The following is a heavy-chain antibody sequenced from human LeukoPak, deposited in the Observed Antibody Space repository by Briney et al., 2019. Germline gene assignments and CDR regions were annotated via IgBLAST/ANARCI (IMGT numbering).Heavy chain of an antibody. D-gene: IGHD2-2*01. Sequence: AGGSLRLSCAASGSTFSSYAMSWVRQAPGKGLEWVSAISGSGGSTYYADSVKGRFTISRDNSKNTLYLQMNSLRAEDTAVYYCAKDRVVVPAAPGGFDIWGQGTMVTVAS. J-gene: IGHJ3*02. CDR2: ISGSGGST. CDR1: GSTFSSYA. V-gene: IGHV3-23*01. CDR3: AKDRVVVPAAPGGFDI.